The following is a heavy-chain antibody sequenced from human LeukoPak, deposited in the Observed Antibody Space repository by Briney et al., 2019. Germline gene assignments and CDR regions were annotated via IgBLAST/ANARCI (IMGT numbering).Heavy chain of an antibody. CDR1: GGSISSYY. V-gene: IGHV4-59*01. CDR2: IYYSGST. D-gene: IGHD4-23*01. CDR3: ARDHSSTVVTLWSDYYYYYGMDV. Sequence: PSETLSLTCTVSGGSISSYYWSWIRQPPGKGLEWIGYIYYSGSTNYNPSLKSRVTISVDTSKNQFSLKLSSVTAADTAVYYCARDHSSTVVTLWSDYYYYYGMDVWGQGTTVTVSS. J-gene: IGHJ6*02.